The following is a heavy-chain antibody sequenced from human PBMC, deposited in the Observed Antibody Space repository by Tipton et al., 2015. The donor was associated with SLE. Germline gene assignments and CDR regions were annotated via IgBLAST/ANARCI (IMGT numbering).Heavy chain of an antibody. CDR3: AAQPVAGLWYFDL. Sequence: TLSLTCTVSGGSISSYYWSWIRQPPGKGLEWIGYIYYSGSTNYNPSLKSRVTMSVDTSKNQFSLKLSSVTAADTAVYYCAAQPVAGLWYFDLWGRGTLVTVSS. D-gene: IGHD1-14*01. CDR2: IYYSGST. CDR1: GGSISSYY. V-gene: IGHV4-59*01. J-gene: IGHJ2*01.